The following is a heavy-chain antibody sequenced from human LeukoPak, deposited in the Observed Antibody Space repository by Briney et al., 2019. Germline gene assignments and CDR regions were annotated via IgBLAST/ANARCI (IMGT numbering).Heavy chain of an antibody. CDR2: ISSSSSYI. CDR1: GFTFSSYS. Sequence: KSGGSLRLSCAASGFTFSSYSMNWVRQAPGKGLEWVSSISSSSSYIHYADSVKGRFTISRDNAKNSLYLQMNSLRAEDTAVYYCARDNVASGDSSGENDAFDIWGQGTMVTVSS. D-gene: IGHD3-22*01. CDR3: ARDNVASGDSSGENDAFDI. J-gene: IGHJ3*02. V-gene: IGHV3-21*01.